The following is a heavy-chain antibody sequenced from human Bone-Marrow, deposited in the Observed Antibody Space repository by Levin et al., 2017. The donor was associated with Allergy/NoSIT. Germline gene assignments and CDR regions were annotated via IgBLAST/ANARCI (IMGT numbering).Heavy chain of an antibody. D-gene: IGHD6-19*01. Sequence: GESLKISCAASGFTFSDYYMSWIRQAPGKGLEWVSYISSSGSTIYYADSVKGRFTISRDNAKNSLYLQMNSLRAEDTAVYYCARASTRIAVAGAFDYWGQGTLVTVSS. J-gene: IGHJ4*02. CDR1: GFTFSDYY. CDR3: ARASTRIAVAGAFDY. CDR2: ISSSGSTI. V-gene: IGHV3-11*01.